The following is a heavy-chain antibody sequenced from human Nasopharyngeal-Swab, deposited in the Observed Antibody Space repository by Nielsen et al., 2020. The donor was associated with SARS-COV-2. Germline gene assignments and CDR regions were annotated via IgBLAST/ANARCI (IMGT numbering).Heavy chain of an antibody. V-gene: IGHV4-34*01. CDR1: GWSFSGYY. J-gene: IGHJ3*02. CDR2: INHSGST. CDR3: ARETYCSSTSCSPPDAFDI. D-gene: IGHD2-2*01. Sequence: SETLSLTCAAYGWSFSGYYWSWIRQPPGKGLEWIGEINHSGSTNYNPSLKSRVTISVDTSKNQFSLKLSSVTAADTAVYYCARETYCSSTSCSPPDAFDIWGQGTMVTVSS.